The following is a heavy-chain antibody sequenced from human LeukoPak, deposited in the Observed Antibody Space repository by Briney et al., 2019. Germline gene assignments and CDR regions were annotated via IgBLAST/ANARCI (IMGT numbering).Heavy chain of an antibody. J-gene: IGHJ4*02. D-gene: IGHD6-13*01. Sequence: PSETLSLTCTDSGGSISSYYCTWIRQPPGKGLEWIGYIYYSGSTNYNPSLKCRVTISVDTSKSQFSLKLSSVTAADTAVYYCAGQGVAAAGTSRFDYWGQGTLVTVSS. CDR2: IYYSGST. V-gene: IGHV4-59*01. CDR1: GGSISSYY. CDR3: AGQGVAAAGTSRFDY.